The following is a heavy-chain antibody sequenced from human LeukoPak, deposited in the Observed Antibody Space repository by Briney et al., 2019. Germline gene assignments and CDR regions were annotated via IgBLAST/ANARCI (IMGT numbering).Heavy chain of an antibody. V-gene: IGHV3-74*01. CDR2: INTDGSST. J-gene: IGHJ5*02. CDR3: ARVRGYCSSTSCSNWFDP. CDR1: GVSFRIDW. Sequence: GGSLRLSCAASGVSFRIDWMQWVRQAPGKGLVWVSRINTDGSSTSYADSVKGRFTISRDNAKNTLYLQMNSLRAEDTAVYYAARVRGYCSSTSCSNWFDPWGQGTLVTVSS. D-gene: IGHD2-2*01.